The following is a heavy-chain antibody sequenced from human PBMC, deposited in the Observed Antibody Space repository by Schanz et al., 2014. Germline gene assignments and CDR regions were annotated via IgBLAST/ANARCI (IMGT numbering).Heavy chain of an antibody. CDR1: GFTFRSYA. CDR3: AKRNHDMQSLPLDY. V-gene: IGHV3-23*01. Sequence: EAQLLESGGGLVQPGGSLRLSCIGSGFTFRSYALGWVRQAPGKGLEWVSLVSASGGGPFYADSVKGRFTISRDNSRNTVYLQMSSLRAEDTAVYYCAKRNHDMQSLPLDYWGQGILVAVSS. CDR2: VSASGGGP. D-gene: IGHD3-9*01. J-gene: IGHJ4*02.